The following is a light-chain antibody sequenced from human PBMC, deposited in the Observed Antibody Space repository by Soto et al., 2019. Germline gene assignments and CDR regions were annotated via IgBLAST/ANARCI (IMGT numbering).Light chain of an antibody. V-gene: IGLV1-40*01. J-gene: IGLJ1*01. CDR2: GTT. Sequence: QSVLTQPPSVSGAPGQRVTISCTGSSSNIGANYDVHWYQQFPGTAPKLLIFGTTNRPSGVPDRFSGSKSGTSASLAITGLQAEDEADYYCQSYDSRLSAYVFGTGTKVTVL. CDR1: SSNIGANYD. CDR3: QSYDSRLSAYV.